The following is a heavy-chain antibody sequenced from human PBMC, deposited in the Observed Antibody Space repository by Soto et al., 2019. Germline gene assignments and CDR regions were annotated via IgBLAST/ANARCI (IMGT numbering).Heavy chain of an antibody. D-gene: IGHD3-22*01. CDR1: GGIFGSHG. CDR3: LRDRTIYYSEPHDEFVPPYYEV. Sequence: QVQFIQSAAEVKKPGSSVRVSCTASGGIFGSHGFSWVRQAPGQRLEWVGGFIPIFRTLTYTEKFQARVRIAADESTNTVYLDLSSLSSQDRAVYYCLRDRTIYYSEPHDEFVPPYYEVWGPGPMVSVST. J-gene: IGHJ3*01. CDR2: FIPIFRTL. V-gene: IGHV1-69*01.